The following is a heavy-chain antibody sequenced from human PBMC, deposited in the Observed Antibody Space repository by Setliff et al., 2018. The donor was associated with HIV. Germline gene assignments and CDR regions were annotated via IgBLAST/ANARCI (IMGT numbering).Heavy chain of an antibody. Sequence: SETLSLTCAVYGGSFSGYYWSWIRQPPGKGLEWIGEINHSGITNHSGSTNYNPSLKSRVTISADTSKNQFSLKLSSVTAADTAVYYCGRTGTTVTFDIWGQGTMVTVSS. CDR1: GGSFSGYY. CDR2: INHSGITNHSGST. V-gene: IGHV4-34*01. J-gene: IGHJ3*02. CDR3: GRTGTTVTFDI. D-gene: IGHD1-1*01.